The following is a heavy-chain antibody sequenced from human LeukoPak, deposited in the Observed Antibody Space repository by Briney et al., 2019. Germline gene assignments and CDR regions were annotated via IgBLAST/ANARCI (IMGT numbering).Heavy chain of an antibody. CDR1: GFTFSSYG. D-gene: IGHD6-19*01. Sequence: GGSLRLSCAASGFTFSSYGMHWVRQAPGKGLEWVAVIWYDGSNKYYADSAKGRFTISRDNSKNTLYLQMNSLRAEDTAVYYCARGDTYSSGWYPFDYWGQGTLVTVSS. CDR3: ARGDTYSSGWYPFDY. J-gene: IGHJ4*02. V-gene: IGHV3-33*01. CDR2: IWYDGSNK.